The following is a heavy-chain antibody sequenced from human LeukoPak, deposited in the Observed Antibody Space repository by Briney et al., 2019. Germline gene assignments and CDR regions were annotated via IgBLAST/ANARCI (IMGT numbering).Heavy chain of an antibody. CDR1: GDTFTVYY. V-gene: IGHV1-69-2*01. Sequence: ASVKVSCKASGDTFTVYYIHWVQQAPGKGLEWIGRIDPENGGTLYGGELKGRITISADTSTGTAYMDLSSLTSEDTAVYYCAVQSNLEADPLRHWGQGTLVTVSS. CDR2: IDPENGGT. J-gene: IGHJ1*01. D-gene: IGHD4-11*01. CDR3: AVQSNLEADPLRH.